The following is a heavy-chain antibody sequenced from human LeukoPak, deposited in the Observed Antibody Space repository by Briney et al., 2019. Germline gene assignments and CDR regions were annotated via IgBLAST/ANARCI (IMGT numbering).Heavy chain of an antibody. CDR1: GGSISSDAYY. CDR3: ATIETDNSGYHLFDP. V-gene: IGHV4-39*01. CDR2: VYYTGST. J-gene: IGHJ5*02. D-gene: IGHD3-22*01. Sequence: PSETLSLTCTVSGGSISSDAYYWAWVRQPPGKGLEWIGIVYYTGSTYYNPSLKSRLIMFVDTSKNQFSLKLSSVTAADTAVYYCATIETDNSGYHLFDPWGQGTLVTVSS.